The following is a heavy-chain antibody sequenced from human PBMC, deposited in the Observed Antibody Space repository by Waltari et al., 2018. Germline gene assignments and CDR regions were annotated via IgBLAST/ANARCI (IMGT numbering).Heavy chain of an antibody. J-gene: IGHJ4*02. Sequence: QVQLVQYGAEVKKPGAYVKVSCKASGYTLTSNGNSDVRQDHGQGLEWMGWISAYNGNTNYAQKLQGRVTMTTDTSTSTAYMELRSLRSDDTAVYYCARSWGGYSYGTGYFDYWGQGTLVTVSS. CDR3: ARSWGGYSYGTGYFDY. V-gene: IGHV1-18*01. CDR1: GYTLTSNG. CDR2: ISAYNGNT. D-gene: IGHD5-18*01.